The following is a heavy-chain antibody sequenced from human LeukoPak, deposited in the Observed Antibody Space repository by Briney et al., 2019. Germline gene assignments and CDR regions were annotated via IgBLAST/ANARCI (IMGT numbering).Heavy chain of an antibody. CDR2: IYYSGST. Sequence: SETLSLTCTVSGGSISSYYWSWIRQPPGKGLEWIEYIYYSGSTNYNPSLKSRVTISVDTSKNQFSLKLSSVTAADTAVYYCARHPGGVVGASFYYGMDVWGQGTTVTVSS. CDR3: ARHPGGVVGASFYYGMDV. V-gene: IGHV4-59*08. J-gene: IGHJ6*02. CDR1: GGSISSYY. D-gene: IGHD2-15*01.